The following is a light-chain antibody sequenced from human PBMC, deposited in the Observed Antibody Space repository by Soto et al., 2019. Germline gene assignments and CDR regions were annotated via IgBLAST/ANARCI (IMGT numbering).Light chain of an antibody. V-gene: IGKV3-20*01. CDR3: QQYGSSFRYT. CDR1: QSVNGNY. Sequence: EIVLTQSPGTLSLSPGERATLSCRASQSVNGNYLTWYQQKPGQAPRLLIYGASSRATGIPDRFSGSGSGTVFPLTISRLEPEDFAVYYCQQYGSSFRYTFGQGTKLEIK. J-gene: IGKJ2*01. CDR2: GAS.